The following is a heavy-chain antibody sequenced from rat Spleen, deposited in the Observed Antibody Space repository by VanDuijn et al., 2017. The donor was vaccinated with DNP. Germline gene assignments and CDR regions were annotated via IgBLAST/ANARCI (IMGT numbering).Heavy chain of an antibody. Sequence: EVQLVESGGGLVQPGRSLKLSCAASGFTFSNYGMAWVRQAPKKGLEWVASISASGGSTYYRESVKGRFTISRDNAKRTLYMQMNSLRSEDTATYYCARHGRVTTVATYWYFDFWGPGTMVTVSS. V-gene: IGHV5S13*01. CDR1: GFTFSNYG. CDR2: ISASGGST. D-gene: IGHD1-3*01. CDR3: ARHGRVTTVATYWYFDF. J-gene: IGHJ1*01.